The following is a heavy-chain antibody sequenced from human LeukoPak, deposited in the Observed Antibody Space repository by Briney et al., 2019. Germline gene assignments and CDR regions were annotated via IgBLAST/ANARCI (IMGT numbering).Heavy chain of an antibody. CDR1: GFTFSSYS. CDR2: ISSSSSYI. Sequence: PGGSLRLSCAASGFTFSSYSMNWVRQAPGKGLEGVSSISSSSSYIYYADSVKGRFTISRDNAKNSLYLQMNSLRAEDTAVYYCARSVGIAARPNWFDPWGQGTLVTVSS. CDR3: ARSVGIAARPNWFDP. J-gene: IGHJ5*02. V-gene: IGHV3-21*01. D-gene: IGHD6-6*01.